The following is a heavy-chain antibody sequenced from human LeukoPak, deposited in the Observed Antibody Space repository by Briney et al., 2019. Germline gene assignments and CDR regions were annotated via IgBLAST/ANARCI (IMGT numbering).Heavy chain of an antibody. J-gene: IGHJ4*02. D-gene: IGHD2-8*01. CDR2: ISYSGST. CDR3: ARHSYAGSQYYFDY. CDR1: GASINSSSYF. Sequence: PSETLSLTCTVSGASINSSSYFWGWIRQPPGKGLEWIGTISYSGSTYYNPSLKSRVTISVDTSKNQFSLKLSSVTAADTAVYYCARHSYAGSQYYFDYWGQGTLVTVSS. V-gene: IGHV4-39*01.